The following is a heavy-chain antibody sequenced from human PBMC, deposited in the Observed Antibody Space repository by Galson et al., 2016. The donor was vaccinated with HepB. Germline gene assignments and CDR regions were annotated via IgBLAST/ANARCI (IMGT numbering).Heavy chain of an antibody. CDR2: IIPNLQMS. CDR1: EETFKNYG. V-gene: IGHV1-69*10. Sequence: SVKVSCKASEETFKNYGVSWVRQAPGQGLQWMGGIIPNLQMSNYAQKFQDRVKFSADKSSNTVHMELSSLRSEDTAVYFCARNRVDYDFWTGCSDYWGQGTLVTVSS. CDR3: ARNRVDYDFWTGCSDY. J-gene: IGHJ4*02. D-gene: IGHD3-3*01.